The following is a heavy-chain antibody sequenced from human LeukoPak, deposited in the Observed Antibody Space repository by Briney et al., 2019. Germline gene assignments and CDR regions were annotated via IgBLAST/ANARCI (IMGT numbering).Heavy chain of an antibody. D-gene: IGHD1-26*01. CDR3: ARAYSERYGLGYYYMDV. Sequence: GESLRLSCAASEFSVGSNYMTWVRQAPGKGLEWVSLIYSGGSTYYADSVKGRFTISRDNSKNTLYLQMNGLRVEDTAVYYCARAYSERYGLGYYYMDVWGKGTTVTVSS. J-gene: IGHJ6*03. V-gene: IGHV3-66*01. CDR1: EFSVGSNY. CDR2: IYSGGST.